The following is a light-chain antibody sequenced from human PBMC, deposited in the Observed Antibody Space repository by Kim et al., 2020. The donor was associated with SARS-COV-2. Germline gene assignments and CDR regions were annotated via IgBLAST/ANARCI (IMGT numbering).Light chain of an antibody. CDR1: SGTIVSAF. CDR3: QSYDDNIWV. V-gene: IGLV6-57*01. J-gene: IGLJ3*02. Sequence: GKTVITRCTRSSGTIVSAFVQWFQQRPGSSPPTVIYEDHKRPSGVPDRFSGSVDSSSNSASLTISGLRAEDEADYYCQSYDDNIWVFGGGTQLTVL. CDR2: EDH.